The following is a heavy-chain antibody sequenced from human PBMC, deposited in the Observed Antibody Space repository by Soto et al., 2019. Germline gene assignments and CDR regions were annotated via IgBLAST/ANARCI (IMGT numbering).Heavy chain of an antibody. CDR3: ARERGYSYGYSWPTVYDAFDI. V-gene: IGHV4-59*01. CDR1: GGSISRYY. J-gene: IGHJ3*02. D-gene: IGHD5-18*01. CDR2: IYYSGST. Sequence: PSETLSLTCTVSGGSISRYYWSWIRQPPGKGLARIGYIYYSGSTNYNPSLKSRVTISVDTSKNQFSLKLSSVTAADTAVYYCARERGYSYGYSWPTVYDAFDIWGQGTMVTVSS.